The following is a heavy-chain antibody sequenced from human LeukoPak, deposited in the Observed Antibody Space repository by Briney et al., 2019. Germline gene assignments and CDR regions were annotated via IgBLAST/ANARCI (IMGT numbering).Heavy chain of an antibody. Sequence: PSETLSLTCTVSGGSISSSSYYWGWIRQPPGKGLEWIGSIYYSGSTYYNPSLKSRVTISVDTSKNQFSLKLSSVTAADTAVYYCARYCSGGSCYSNGNWFDPWGQGTLVTVSS. CDR1: GGSISSSSYY. D-gene: IGHD2-15*01. V-gene: IGHV4-39*07. J-gene: IGHJ5*02. CDR3: ARYCSGGSCYSNGNWFDP. CDR2: IYYSGST.